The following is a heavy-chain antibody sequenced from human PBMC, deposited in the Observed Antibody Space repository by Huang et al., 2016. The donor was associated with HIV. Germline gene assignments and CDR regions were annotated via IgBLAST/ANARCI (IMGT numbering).Heavy chain of an antibody. Sequence: QVQLQESGPGLVKPSQTLSLTCTVSGGSVSSRNSYWTWVRPPPGKGLEWSGYIYYNWSTVYNPSLKSRRTISLHTSKNLFSLHLASVTAADTAEYFCARAIPSDHYGSSGYFGFDYWGQGSLVTFSS. CDR1: GGSVSSRNSY. D-gene: IGHD3-22*01. J-gene: IGHJ4*02. CDR3: ARAIPSDHYGSSGYFGFDY. V-gene: IGHV4-30-4*08. CDR2: IYYNWST.